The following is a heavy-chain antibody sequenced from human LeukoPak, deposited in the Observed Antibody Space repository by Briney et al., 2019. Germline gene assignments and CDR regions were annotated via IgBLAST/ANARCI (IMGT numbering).Heavy chain of an antibody. V-gene: IGHV3-48*04. Sequence: GGSLRLSCAASGFTFSSYSMNWVRQAPGKGLEWVSYISSSSLIYYADSVKGRFTVPRDNAKKSVDLQMNSLRVEDTAVYYCARDGDVCWGQGALVTVSS. J-gene: IGHJ4*02. D-gene: IGHD3-10*01. CDR2: ISSSSLI. CDR1: GFTFSSYS. CDR3: ARDGDVC.